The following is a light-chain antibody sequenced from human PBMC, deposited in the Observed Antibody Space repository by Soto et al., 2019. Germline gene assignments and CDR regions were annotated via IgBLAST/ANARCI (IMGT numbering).Light chain of an antibody. V-gene: IGLV2-14*01. J-gene: IGLJ3*02. CDR1: SSDVGGYKY. CDR2: EVS. Sequence: QSVLTQPASVSGSPGQSITISCTGTSSDVGGYKYVSWYQQHPDKAPKLIIFEVSNRPSGISSRFSGSKSGNTASLAISGLQSEDEADYYCAAWSDSLNGRVFGGGTKVTVL. CDR3: AAWSDSLNGRV.